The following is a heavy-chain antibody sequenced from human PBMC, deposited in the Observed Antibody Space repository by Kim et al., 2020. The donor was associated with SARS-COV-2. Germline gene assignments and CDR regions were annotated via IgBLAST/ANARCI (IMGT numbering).Heavy chain of an antibody. D-gene: IGHD6-13*01. J-gene: IGHJ6*02. Sequence: GGSLRLSCAASGFTFSSYGMHWVRQAPGNGLEWVAVISYDGSNKYYADSVKGRFTISRDNSKNTLYLQMNSLRAEDTAVYYCAKDGRGSSWLYDYYYGMDVWGQGTTVTVSS. CDR1: GFTFSSYG. CDR2: ISYDGSNK. V-gene: IGHV3-30*18. CDR3: AKDGRGSSWLYDYYYGMDV.